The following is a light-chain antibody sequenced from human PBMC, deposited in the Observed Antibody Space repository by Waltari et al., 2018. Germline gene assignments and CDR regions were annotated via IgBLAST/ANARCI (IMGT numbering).Light chain of an antibody. J-gene: IGLJ3*02. V-gene: IGLV2-14*01. CDR2: EDT. CDR1: VGPIGAFTR. Sequence: QSALTQPASVSGSPGQSLTFSCSGTVGPIGAFTRVSWYQQFAGKAPPLLIYEDTLRPSEISDRFSGAKSGDTASLTISGLQAEDEADYFCLSYTTINTWVFGGGTKVTVL. CDR3: LSYTTINTWV.